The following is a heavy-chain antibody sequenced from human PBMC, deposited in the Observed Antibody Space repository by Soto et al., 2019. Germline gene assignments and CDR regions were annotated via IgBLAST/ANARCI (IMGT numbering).Heavy chain of an antibody. J-gene: IGHJ4*02. CDR1: GFTFSSYA. Sequence: GGSLRLSCAASGFTFSSYAMSWVRQAPGKGLEWVSAISGSGGSTYYADSVKGRFTISRDNSKNTLYLQMNSLRAEDTAVYYCAKDWGAAAGTGQTFDYWGQGTLLTVSS. V-gene: IGHV3-23*01. CDR3: AKDWGAAAGTGQTFDY. CDR2: ISGSGGST. D-gene: IGHD6-13*01.